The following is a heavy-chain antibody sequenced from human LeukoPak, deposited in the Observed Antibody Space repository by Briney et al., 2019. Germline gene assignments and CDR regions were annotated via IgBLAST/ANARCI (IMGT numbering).Heavy chain of an antibody. Sequence: GGSLRLSCLGSGFTFSSHVMDWVRQAPGKGLEWVSAISGSGGSTYYADSVKGRFTISRDNSKNSLYLQMNSLRAEDTAVYYCARYYYDSSGYSYYFDYWGQGTLVTVSS. D-gene: IGHD3-22*01. V-gene: IGHV3-23*01. CDR3: ARYYYDSSGYSYYFDY. J-gene: IGHJ4*02. CDR2: ISGSGGST. CDR1: GFTFSSHV.